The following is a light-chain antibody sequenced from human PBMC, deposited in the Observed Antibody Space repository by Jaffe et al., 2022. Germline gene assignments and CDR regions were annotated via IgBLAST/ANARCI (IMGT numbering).Light chain of an antibody. CDR3: LLYYGGAQRV. J-gene: IGLJ1*01. CDR2: GTS. CDR1: TGAVTSGYY. Sequence: QTVVTQEPSLTVSPGGTVTLTCASSTGAVTSGYYPNWFQQKPGQAPRALIYGTSNKHSWTPARFSGSLLGGKAALTLSGVQPEDEAEYYCLLYYGGAQRVFGTGTKVTVL. V-gene: IGLV7-43*01.